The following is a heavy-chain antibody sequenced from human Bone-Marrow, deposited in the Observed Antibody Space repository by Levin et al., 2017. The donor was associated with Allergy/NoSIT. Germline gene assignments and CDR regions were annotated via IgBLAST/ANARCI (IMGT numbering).Heavy chain of an antibody. J-gene: IGHJ5*02. CDR3: QVGFWFDP. CDR1: GFNVSDNY. Sequence: PGGSLRLSCAISGFNVSDNYLNWVRQSPGKGLAWVSVIYNSGTTYYVDAVKGRFTISRDESRNMLYLQMNSLRVDDTAVYYCQVGFWFDPRGQGTLVTVAS. V-gene: IGHV3-53*01. CDR2: IYNSGTT.